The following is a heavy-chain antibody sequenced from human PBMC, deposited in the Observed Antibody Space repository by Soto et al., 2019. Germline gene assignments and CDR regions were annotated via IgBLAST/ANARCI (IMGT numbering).Heavy chain of an antibody. CDR2: ISGSGGST. V-gene: IGHV3-23*01. CDR3: AKEPAYYYDSSGYYGGIEGY. D-gene: IGHD3-22*01. J-gene: IGHJ4*02. Sequence: EVQLLESGGGLVQPGGSLRLSCAASGFTFSSYAMSWVRQAPGKGLEWVSAISGSGGSTYYADSVKGRFTISRDNSKTTLYLQMNSLRAEDTAVYYCAKEPAYYYDSSGYYGGIEGYWGQGTLVTVSS. CDR1: GFTFSSYA.